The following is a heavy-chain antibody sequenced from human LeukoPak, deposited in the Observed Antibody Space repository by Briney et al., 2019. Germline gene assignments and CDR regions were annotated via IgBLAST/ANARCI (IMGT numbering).Heavy chain of an antibody. CDR1: GGSFSGYY. V-gene: IGHV4-34*01. D-gene: IGHD3-3*01. CDR2: INHSGST. CDR3: ARDLKGHDFWSGYYPD. J-gene: IGHJ4*02. Sequence: SETLSLTCAVYGGSFSGYYWSWIRQPPGKGLEWIGEINHSGSTNYNPSLKSRVTISVDTSKNQFSLELSSVTAADTAVYYCARDLKGHDFWSGYYPDWGQGTLVTVSS.